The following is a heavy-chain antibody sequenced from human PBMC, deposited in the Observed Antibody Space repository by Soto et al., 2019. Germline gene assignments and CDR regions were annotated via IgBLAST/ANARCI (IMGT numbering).Heavy chain of an antibody. CDR1: GFTFSSYW. V-gene: IGHV3-74*01. CDR2: INSDGSST. CDR3: AIFFLTYPVDY. Sequence: HPGGSLRLSCAASGFTFSSYWMHWVRQAPGKGLVWVSRINSDGSSTSYADSVKGRFTISRDNAKNTLYLQMNSLRAEDTAVYYCAIFFLTYPVDYWGQGTLVTVSS. D-gene: IGHD3-16*01. J-gene: IGHJ4*02.